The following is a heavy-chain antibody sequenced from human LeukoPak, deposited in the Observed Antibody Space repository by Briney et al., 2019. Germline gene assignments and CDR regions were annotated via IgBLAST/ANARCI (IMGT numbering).Heavy chain of an antibody. V-gene: IGHV1-46*01. D-gene: IGHD1-26*01. CDR3: ARASGSSGSVLRLDY. J-gene: IGHJ4*02. CDR1: GYTFTSYY. CDR2: INPSGGST. Sequence: ASVKVSCEASGYTFTSYYMHWVRQAPGQGLEWMGIINPSGGSTSYAQKFQGRVTMTRDMSTSTVYMELSSLRSEDTAVYYCARASGSSGSVLRLDYWGQGTLVTVSS.